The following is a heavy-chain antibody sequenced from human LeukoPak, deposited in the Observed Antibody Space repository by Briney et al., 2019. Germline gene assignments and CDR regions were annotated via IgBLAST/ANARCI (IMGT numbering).Heavy chain of an antibody. CDR1: DFTFMIFP. D-gene: IGHD2-8*01. CDR2: ISFDAISQ. V-gene: IGHV3-30*04. Sequence: GGPLDSPWQASDFTFMIFPSNGSGKPQGRGLGGVPVISFDAISQSYAASVKGRFTISRDNSKNTLYLQMNSLRAEDTAVYYCASDRGGYCTNGVCAGFDYWGQGTLVTVSS. CDR3: ASDRGGYCTNGVCAGFDY. J-gene: IGHJ4*02.